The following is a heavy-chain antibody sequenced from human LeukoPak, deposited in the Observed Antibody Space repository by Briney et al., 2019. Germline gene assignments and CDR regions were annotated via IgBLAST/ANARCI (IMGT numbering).Heavy chain of an antibody. V-gene: IGHV3-7*01. Sequence: GGSLRLSCAASGFTFTTYWMGWVRQAPGKGLEWVANIKQDGSEQYYVDSVKGRFTISRDNAKNSLSLQMNSLRAEDTAVYYCAKDQGWRDGPLDYWGRGTLVTVSS. CDR1: GFTFTTYW. CDR3: AKDQGWRDGPLDY. J-gene: IGHJ4*02. CDR2: IKQDGSEQ. D-gene: IGHD2-15*01.